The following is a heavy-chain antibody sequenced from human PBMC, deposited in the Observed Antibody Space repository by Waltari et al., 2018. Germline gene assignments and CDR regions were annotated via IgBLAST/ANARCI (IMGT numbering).Heavy chain of an antibody. CDR2: INQSGNT. CDR3: VRLEDCSGPGGNCYSGDSFALDV. CDR1: GGSFNGYY. V-gene: IGHV4-34*02. J-gene: IGHJ6*02. D-gene: IGHD2-15*01. Sequence: QVQLQQWGAGLLQPSQTLSLHCAVYGGSFNGYYWGWIRQPPGKGLGWIGGINQSGNTNANPSLRGRITMSVDTSKNQFSLTLQSVTAADTAVYFCVRLEDCSGPGGNCYSGDSFALDVWGQGTAVTVSS.